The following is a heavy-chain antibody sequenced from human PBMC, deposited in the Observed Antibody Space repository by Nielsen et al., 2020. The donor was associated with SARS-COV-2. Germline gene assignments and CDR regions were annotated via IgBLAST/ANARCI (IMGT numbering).Heavy chain of an antibody. V-gene: IGHV1-18*04. D-gene: IGHD3-3*01. CDR2: INPNNGNT. CDR3: ARTSRDITIFGVVIRLGY. J-gene: IGHJ4*02. CDR1: GYTFTGYY. Sequence: ASVKVSCKASGYTFTGYYMHWVRQAPGQGLEWMGWINPNNGNTNYAQKLQGRVTMTTDTSTSTAYMELRSLRSDDTAVYYCARTSRDITIFGVVIRLGYWGQGTLVTVSS.